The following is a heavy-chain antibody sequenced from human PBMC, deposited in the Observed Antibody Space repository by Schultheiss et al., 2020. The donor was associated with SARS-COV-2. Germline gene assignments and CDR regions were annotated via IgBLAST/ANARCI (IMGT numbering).Heavy chain of an antibody. CDR2: ISSNGGST. D-gene: IGHD6-13*01. CDR3: VKLSWDSSSSGSYYYYGMDV. Sequence: GESLKISCAASGFTFSSYAMHWVRQAPGKGLEYVSAISSNGGSTYYADSVKGRFTISRDNSKNTLYLQMSSLRAEDTAVYYCVKLSWDSSSSGSYYYYGMDVWGQGTTVTVSS. CDR1: GFTFSSYA. J-gene: IGHJ6*02. V-gene: IGHV3-64D*06.